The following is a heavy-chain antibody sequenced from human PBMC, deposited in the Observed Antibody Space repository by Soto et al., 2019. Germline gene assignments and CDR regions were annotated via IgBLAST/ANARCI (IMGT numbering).Heavy chain of an antibody. V-gene: IGHV4-4*02. D-gene: IGHD2-21*01. CDR1: TGSVITTKW. CDR2: IHRTVNT. J-gene: IGHJ6*01. CDR3: ASSSDLAYGLDV. Sequence: SETLALTCAASTGSVITTKWAVWVNQPPGMGLEWDVEIHRTVNTTYNPSLKSRVTMSVDMSKNQFSLMLSFVTAADSAVYYWASSSDLAYGLDVWDPEALVAGSS.